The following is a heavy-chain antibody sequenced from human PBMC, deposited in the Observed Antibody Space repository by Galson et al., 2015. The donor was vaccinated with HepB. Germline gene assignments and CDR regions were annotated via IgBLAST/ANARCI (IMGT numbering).Heavy chain of an antibody. CDR2: INSDGSST. Sequence: SLRLSCAASGFTFSSYWMHWVRQAPGKGLVWVSRINSDGSSTSYADSVKGRFTISRDNAKNTLYLQMNSLRAEDTAVYYCARGQDGYNKYWYFDLWGRGTLVTVSS. J-gene: IGHJ2*01. D-gene: IGHD5-24*01. CDR3: ARGQDGYNKYWYFDL. CDR1: GFTFSSYW. V-gene: IGHV3-74*01.